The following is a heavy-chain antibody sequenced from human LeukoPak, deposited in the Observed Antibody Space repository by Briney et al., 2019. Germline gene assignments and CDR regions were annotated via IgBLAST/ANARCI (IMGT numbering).Heavy chain of an antibody. V-gene: IGHV3-23*01. CDR1: GFTFSSYS. J-gene: IGHJ4*02. CDR3: AKDAQRWLLLFFDY. D-gene: IGHD3-22*01. Sequence: GGSLRLSCAASGFTFSSYSMNWVRQAPGKGLEWVSAISGSGGSTYYADSVKGRFTISRDNSKNTLYLQMNSLRAEDTAVYYCAKDAQRWLLLFFDYWGQGTLVTVSS. CDR2: ISGSGGST.